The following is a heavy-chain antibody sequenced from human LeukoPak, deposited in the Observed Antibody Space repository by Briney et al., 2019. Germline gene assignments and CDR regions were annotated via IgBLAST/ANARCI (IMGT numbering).Heavy chain of an antibody. Sequence: GGSLRLSCAASGFTSSDYYMSWIRQAPGKGLEWVSYISSSGSTIYYADSVKGRFTISRDNAKNSLYLQMNSLRAEDTAVYYCARAVYDFWSGPFYYFDYWGQGTLVTVSS. D-gene: IGHD3-3*01. CDR2: ISSSGSTI. CDR3: ARAVYDFWSGPFYYFDY. CDR1: GFTSSDYY. V-gene: IGHV3-11*04. J-gene: IGHJ4*02.